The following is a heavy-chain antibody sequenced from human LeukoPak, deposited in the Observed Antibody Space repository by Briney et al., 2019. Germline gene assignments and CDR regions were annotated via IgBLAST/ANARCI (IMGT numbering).Heavy chain of an antibody. V-gene: IGHV3-30-3*01. CDR1: GFTFSSYA. CDR2: ISYDGGYK. Sequence: PGGSLRLSCAASGFTFSSYAMHWVRQAPGKGLEWVAVISYDGGYKYYADSVKGRFTISRDNSKNTLNLQMNSLRAEDTAVYYCARERWGIAAAGTYFQHWGQGTLVTVSS. CDR3: ARERWGIAAAGTYFQH. J-gene: IGHJ1*01. D-gene: IGHD6-13*01.